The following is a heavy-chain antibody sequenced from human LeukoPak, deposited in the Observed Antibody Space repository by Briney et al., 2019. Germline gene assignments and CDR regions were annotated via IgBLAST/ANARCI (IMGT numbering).Heavy chain of an antibody. CDR3: AKETGGFDI. Sequence: GGSLRLSCAASGLTFSSYSMNWVRQAPGKGLEWVSSISSSSSYIYYADSVKGRFTISRDNSKNTRYLQMNNLRAEDTAVYYCAKETGGFDIWGQGTMVTVSS. V-gene: IGHV3-21*01. CDR2: ISSSSSYI. CDR1: GLTFSSYS. J-gene: IGHJ3*02. D-gene: IGHD3-10*01.